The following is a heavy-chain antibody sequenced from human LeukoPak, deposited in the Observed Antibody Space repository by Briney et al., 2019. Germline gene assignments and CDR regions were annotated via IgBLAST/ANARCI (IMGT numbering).Heavy chain of an antibody. V-gene: IGHV3-74*01. CDR2: INADGSTT. Sequence: GGSLRLSCAASGFSFGNSWVHWVRQAPGKGLVWVSLINADGSTTTYADSVKGRFTISRDNARNTLSLQMNSLTIEDTAVYYCVVVVEPPDSDGFDVWGQGTMITVSS. CDR1: GFSFGNSW. J-gene: IGHJ3*01. D-gene: IGHD1-14*01. CDR3: VVVVEPPDSDGFDV.